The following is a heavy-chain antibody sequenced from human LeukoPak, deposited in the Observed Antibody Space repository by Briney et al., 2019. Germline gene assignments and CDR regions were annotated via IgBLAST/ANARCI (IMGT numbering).Heavy chain of an antibody. D-gene: IGHD6-19*01. CDR2: IYSAGST. CDR1: GFTVSSNY. J-gene: IGHJ4*02. CDR3: ARVGWLVRYFDY. V-gene: IGHV3-66*02. Sequence: PGGSLRLSCAASGFTVSSNYMSWVRQAPGKGLEWVSVIYSAGSTYYADSVKGRFTISRDNSKNTLYLQMNSLRAEDTAVYYCARVGWLVRYFDYWGQGTLVTVSS.